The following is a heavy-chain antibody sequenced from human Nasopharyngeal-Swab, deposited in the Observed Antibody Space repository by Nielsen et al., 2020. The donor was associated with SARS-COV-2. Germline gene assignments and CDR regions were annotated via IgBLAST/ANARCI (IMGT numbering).Heavy chain of an antibody. Sequence: ASVKVSCKASGYTFTTYAMNWVRQAPGQGLEWMGWINTNTGNPTYAQGFTGRFVFSLDTSVSMAYLQISSLKAEDTAVYYCARDLRTDAFDIWGEGTMVTVSS. CDR2: INTNTGNP. D-gene: IGHD4-17*01. CDR1: GYTFTTYA. J-gene: IGHJ3*02. CDR3: ARDLRTDAFDI. V-gene: IGHV7-4-1*04.